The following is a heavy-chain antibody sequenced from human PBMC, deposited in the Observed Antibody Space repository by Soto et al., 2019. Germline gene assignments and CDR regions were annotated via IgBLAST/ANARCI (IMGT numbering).Heavy chain of an antibody. CDR3: AKGRKSTEKDIAVMLAAASSIQH. CDR1: GFTFSDYA. V-gene: IGHV3-23*01. J-gene: IGHJ1*01. CDR2: ISATGATT. D-gene: IGHD2-15*01. Sequence: GGSLRLSCVASGFTFSDYAMTWVRQAPGKGLEWVSVISATGATTYYADSVRGRFTISRDNSKNTLNLQMNDLKVEDTAVIYCAKGRKSTEKDIAVMLAAASSIQHWGQGTLVTVSS.